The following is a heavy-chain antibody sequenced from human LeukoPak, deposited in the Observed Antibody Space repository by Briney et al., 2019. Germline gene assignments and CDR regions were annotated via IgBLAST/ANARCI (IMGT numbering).Heavy chain of an antibody. CDR2: INHSGST. D-gene: IGHD6-13*01. Sequence: PSETLPLTCAVYGGSFSGYYWSWIRQPPGKGLEWIGEINHSGSTNYNPSLKSRVTISVDTSKDQFSLKLSSVTAADTAVYYCASLIAAASTASDYWGQGTLVTVSS. CDR3: ASLIAAASTASDY. V-gene: IGHV4-34*01. CDR1: GGSFSGYY. J-gene: IGHJ4*02.